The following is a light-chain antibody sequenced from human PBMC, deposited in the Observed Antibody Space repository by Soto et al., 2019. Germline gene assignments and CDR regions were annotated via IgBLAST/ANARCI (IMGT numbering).Light chain of an antibody. V-gene: IGKV1-5*01. Sequence: DIQMTQSPSPLSASVGDRVTITCRASQSISSWLAWYQQKPGKAPKLLIYDASCLESGVPSRFSGSGSGTEFTLTISSLQPDDFATYYCQQYNSYPWTFGQGTKVEIK. J-gene: IGKJ1*01. CDR1: QSISSW. CDR2: DAS. CDR3: QQYNSYPWT.